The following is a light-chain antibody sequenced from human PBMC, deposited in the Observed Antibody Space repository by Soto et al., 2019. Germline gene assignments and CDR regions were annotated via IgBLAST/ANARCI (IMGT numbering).Light chain of an antibody. Sequence: EVVMTQSPATLSVSPEERVTLSCRASQSISSNLAWYQLKAGQTPRLLVYGASTRATGFPGKFSGSGSGTEFTLTISDLQSEDFAVYFCHQYNDWPPTFGQGTKVQIK. CDR2: GAS. J-gene: IGKJ1*01. V-gene: IGKV3-15*01. CDR1: QSISSN. CDR3: HQYNDWPPT.